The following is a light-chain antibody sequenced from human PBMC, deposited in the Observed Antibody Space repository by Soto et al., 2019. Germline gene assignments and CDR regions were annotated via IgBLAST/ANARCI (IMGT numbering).Light chain of an antibody. V-gene: IGKV1-12*01. CDR2: AAS. CDR1: QDISSS. CDR3: QHAKSFPPA. J-gene: IGKJ4*01. Sequence: DIQMTQSPSSVSASVGDRVTVACRASQDISSSLAWYQQKPGKAPKLLIYAASILQSGVPSRFSGSGSGTDFTLTISSLQPEDFATYYCQHAKSFPPAFGGGTKVEIK.